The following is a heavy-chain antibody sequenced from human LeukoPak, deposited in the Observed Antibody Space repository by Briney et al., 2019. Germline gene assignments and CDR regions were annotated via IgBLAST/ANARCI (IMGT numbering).Heavy chain of an antibody. CDR1: GGSISSSSYY. Sequence: SETLSLTCTVSGGSISSSSYYWGWIRQPPGKGLEWIGSIYYSGSTYYNPSLKSRVTISVDTSKNQFSLKLSSVTAADTAVYYCARAGYGREVDYWGQGTLVTVSS. CDR2: IYYSGST. J-gene: IGHJ4*02. V-gene: IGHV4-39*07. D-gene: IGHD5-18*01. CDR3: ARAGYGREVDY.